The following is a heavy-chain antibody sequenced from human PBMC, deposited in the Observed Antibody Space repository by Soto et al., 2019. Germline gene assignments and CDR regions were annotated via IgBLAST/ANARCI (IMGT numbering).Heavy chain of an antibody. D-gene: IGHD3-3*01. J-gene: IGHJ4*02. CDR3: ARDVGPVTIFGEALSGYFDF. CDR1: GFSFGNYW. Sequence: GGSLRLSCAVSGFSFGNYWMSWVRQAPGKGLEWLASVKEDGSERYYLDSVKGRFTISRDNAKDSLSLQMNSLRGEDTAFYYCARDVGPVTIFGEALSGYFDFWGQGTLVTVSS. V-gene: IGHV3-7*03. CDR2: VKEDGSER.